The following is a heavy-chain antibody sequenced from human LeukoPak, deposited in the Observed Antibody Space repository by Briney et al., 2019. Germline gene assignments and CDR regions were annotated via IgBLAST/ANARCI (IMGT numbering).Heavy chain of an antibody. V-gene: IGHV4-31*03. D-gene: IGHD3-22*01. CDR2: IYYSGST. J-gene: IGHJ3*02. Sequence: SETLSLTCTVSGGSISCGDYYWSWIRQHPGKGLEWIGNIYYSGSTYYNPSLRSRVTISVDTSKNQFSLKLSSVTAADTAVYYCARVENVIYYDSRAGAFDIWGQGTMVTVSS. CDR1: GGSISCGDYY. CDR3: ARVENVIYYDSRAGAFDI.